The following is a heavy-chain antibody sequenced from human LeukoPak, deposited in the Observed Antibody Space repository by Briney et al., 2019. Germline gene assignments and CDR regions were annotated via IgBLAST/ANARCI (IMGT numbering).Heavy chain of an antibody. CDR2: ISSSSSTI. CDR1: GFTFSSYS. Sequence: GGSLRLSCAASGFTFSSYSMNWVRQAPGKGLEWVSYISSSSSTIYYADSVKGRFTISRDNAKNSLYLQMNSLRAEDTAVYYCARDGPTSYYDFWSGYYGSYYYYYMDVWGKGTTVTVSS. CDR3: ARDGPTSYYDFWSGYYGSYYYYYMDV. V-gene: IGHV3-48*01. D-gene: IGHD3-3*01. J-gene: IGHJ6*03.